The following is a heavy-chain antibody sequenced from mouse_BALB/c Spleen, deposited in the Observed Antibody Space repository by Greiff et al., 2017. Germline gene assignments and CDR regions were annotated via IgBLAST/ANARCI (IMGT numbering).Heavy chain of an antibody. CDR3: ARRARATNYAMDY. CDR2: INPYNDGT. V-gene: IGHV1-14*01. CDR1: GYTFTSYV. D-gene: IGHD3-1*01. Sequence: LVESGPELVKPGASVKMSCKASGYTFTSYVMHWVKQKPGQGLEWIGYINPYNDGTKYNEKFKGKATLTSDKSSSTAYMELSSLTSEDSAVYYCARRARATNYAMDYWGQGTSVTVSS. J-gene: IGHJ4*01.